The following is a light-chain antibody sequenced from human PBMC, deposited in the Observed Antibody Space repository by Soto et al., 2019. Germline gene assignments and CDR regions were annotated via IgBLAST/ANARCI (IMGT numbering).Light chain of an antibody. J-gene: IGKJ1*01. CDR2: GAS. V-gene: IGKV3-20*01. CDR3: QQYDSSPPSWT. CDR1: QSVIY. Sequence: ETVLTQSPGTLSLSPGERVTLSCRPSQSVIYLAWYQQKPGQAPRLLIYGASSRATGIPDRFSGSGSGTDFTLTISRLEPEDFAVYYCQQYDSSPPSWTFGQGTTVEVK.